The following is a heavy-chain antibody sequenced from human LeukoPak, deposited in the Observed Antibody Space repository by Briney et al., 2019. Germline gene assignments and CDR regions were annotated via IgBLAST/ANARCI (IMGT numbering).Heavy chain of an antibody. CDR2: INPNSGGT. D-gene: IGHD5-12*01. CDR3: ARDIGGYDLFYFDY. Sequence: ASVKVSCKASGYTFTGYYMHWVRQAPGQGLEWMGWINPNSGGTNYAQRFQGRVTMTRDTSISTAYMELSRLRSDDTAVYYCARDIGGYDLFYFDYWGQGTLVTVSS. CDR1: GYTFTGYY. J-gene: IGHJ4*02. V-gene: IGHV1-2*02.